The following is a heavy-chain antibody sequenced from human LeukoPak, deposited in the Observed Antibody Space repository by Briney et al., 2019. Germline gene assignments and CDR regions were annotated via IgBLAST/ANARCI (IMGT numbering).Heavy chain of an antibody. CDR1: GGSISSGGYY. D-gene: IGHD4-17*01. J-gene: IGHJ5*02. Sequence: SSETLSLTCTVSGGSISSGGYYWSWIRQHPGKGLEWIGYIYYSGSTYYNPSLKRRVTISVDTSKNRFSLKLSSVTAADTAVYYCARVCEDYGDYVMSNWFDPWGQGTLVTVSS. CDR2: IYYSGST. CDR3: ARVCEDYGDYVMSNWFDP. V-gene: IGHV4-31*03.